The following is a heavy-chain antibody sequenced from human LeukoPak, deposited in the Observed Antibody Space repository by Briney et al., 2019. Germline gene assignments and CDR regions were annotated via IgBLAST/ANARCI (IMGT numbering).Heavy chain of an antibody. Sequence: PSETLSLTCTVSGGSISSYYWSWIRQPPGKGLEWIGYIYYSGSTNYNPSLKSRVTISVDTSKNQFSLKLSSVTAADTAVCYCAGAGYSYGFLGNGYWGQGTLVTVSS. V-gene: IGHV4-59*08. D-gene: IGHD5-18*01. CDR2: IYYSGST. J-gene: IGHJ4*02. CDR1: GGSISSYY. CDR3: AGAGYSYGFLGNGY.